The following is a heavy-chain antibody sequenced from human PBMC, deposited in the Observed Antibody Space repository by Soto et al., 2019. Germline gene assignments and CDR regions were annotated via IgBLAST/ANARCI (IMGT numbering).Heavy chain of an antibody. Sequence: SETLSLTCAVSGGSISSSNWWSWVRQPPGKGLEWIGEIYHSGSTNYNPSLKSRVTISVDKSKNQFSLKLSSVTAADTAVYYCARNPRRITIFGVVTTNWFDPWGQGTLVTVSS. CDR3: ARNPRRITIFGVVTTNWFDP. CDR2: IYHSGST. CDR1: GGSISSSNW. D-gene: IGHD3-3*01. J-gene: IGHJ5*02. V-gene: IGHV4-4*02.